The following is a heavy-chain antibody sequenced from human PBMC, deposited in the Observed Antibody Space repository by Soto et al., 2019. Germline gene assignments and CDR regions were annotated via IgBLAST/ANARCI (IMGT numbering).Heavy chain of an antibody. D-gene: IGHD6-19*01. Sequence: PSETLSLTCTVSGGSISSGGYYWSWIRQHPGKGLEWIGYIYYSGSTYYNPSLKSRVTISVDTSKNQFSLKLSSVTAADTAFYYCARHGYTSGRTYFDYWGQGTLVTVSS. V-gene: IGHV4-31*03. CDR3: ARHGYTSGRTYFDY. CDR1: GGSISSGGYY. CDR2: IYYSGST. J-gene: IGHJ4*02.